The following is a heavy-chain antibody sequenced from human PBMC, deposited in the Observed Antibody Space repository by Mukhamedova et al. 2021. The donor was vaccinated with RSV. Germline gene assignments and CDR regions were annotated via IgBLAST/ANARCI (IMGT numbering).Heavy chain of an antibody. CDR2: IIPIFGTA. D-gene: IGHD3-3*01. Sequence: VRQAPGQGLEWMGGIIPIFGTANHAQKFQGRVTITEDESTSTAYMELSSLRSEDTDVYYCARVIYDFWSGTGQHYYYHYYMDVWG. J-gene: IGHJ6*03. V-gene: IGHV1-69*01. CDR3: ARVIYDFWSGTGQHYYYHYYMDV.